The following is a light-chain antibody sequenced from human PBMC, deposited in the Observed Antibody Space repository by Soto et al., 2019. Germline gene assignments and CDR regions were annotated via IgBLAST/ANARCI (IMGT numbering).Light chain of an antibody. V-gene: IGKV1-5*03. CDR3: QQYSTYPIT. CDR1: QTISSW. Sequence: DIQLTQSPSFLSASVGDRVTITCRASQTISSWLAWYQQKPGKAPKLLIYKASNLESGLPSRFTGSGSGTEFTLTISSLQSDDFATYYCQQYSTYPITFGQGTRLEI. J-gene: IGKJ5*01. CDR2: KAS.